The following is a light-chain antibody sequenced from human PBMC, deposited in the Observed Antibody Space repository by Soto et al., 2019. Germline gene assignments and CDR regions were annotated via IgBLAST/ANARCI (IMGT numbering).Light chain of an antibody. V-gene: IGLV2-14*03. CDR1: SSDVGDNNY. Sequence: QSVLAQPASVSGSPGQSITISCTGTSSDVGDNNYVSWYQQYPGKAPRFIIYDVSNRPSGVSNRFSGSKSGNTASLTISGIQAEDEADYYCSSYTRSRIPVFGGGTKVTVL. CDR3: SSYTRSRIPV. CDR2: DVS. J-gene: IGLJ2*01.